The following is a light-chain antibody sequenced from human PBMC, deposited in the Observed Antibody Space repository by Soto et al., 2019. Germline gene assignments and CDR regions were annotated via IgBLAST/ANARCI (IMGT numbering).Light chain of an antibody. J-gene: IGLJ2*01. CDR3: ASYTTSSTLV. Sequence: QSVLTQPASVSGSPGQSITISCTATSTDVGNYNYVSWYQQYPGKVPKLIIYEVINRPSGVSNRFSGSKSGNTASLIISGLQAEDEADYYCASYTTSSTLVFGGGTKLTVL. CDR2: EVI. V-gene: IGLV2-14*01. CDR1: STDVGNYNY.